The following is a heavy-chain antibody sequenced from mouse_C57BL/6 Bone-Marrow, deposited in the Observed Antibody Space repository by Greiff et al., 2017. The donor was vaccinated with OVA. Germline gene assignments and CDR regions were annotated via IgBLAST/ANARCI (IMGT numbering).Heavy chain of an antibody. CDR1: GYTFTSYW. V-gene: IGHV1-64*01. D-gene: IGHD4-1*01. J-gene: IGHJ1*03. Sequence: VQLQQPGAELVKPGDSVKLSCKASGYTFTSYWMHWVKQRPGQGLEWIGIIHPNSGSTNYNEKFKSKATLTVDKSSSTAYMQLSSLTSEDSAFYNCARNWDWYFDVWGTGTTVTVSS. CDR2: IHPNSGST. CDR3: ARNWDWYFDV.